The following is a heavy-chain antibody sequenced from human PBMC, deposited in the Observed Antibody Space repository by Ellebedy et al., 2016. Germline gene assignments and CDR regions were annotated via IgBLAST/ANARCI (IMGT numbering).Heavy chain of an antibody. J-gene: IGHJ4*02. CDR1: GYTFTGYY. V-gene: IGHV1-2*02. Sequence: ASVKVSXXASGYTFTGYYMHWVRQAPGQGLEWMGWINPNSGGTNYAQKFQGRVTMTRDTSISTAYMELSRLRSDDTAEYYCARSTMVTTGILDYWGQGTLVTVSS. CDR3: ARSTMVTTGILDY. CDR2: INPNSGGT. D-gene: IGHD4-17*01.